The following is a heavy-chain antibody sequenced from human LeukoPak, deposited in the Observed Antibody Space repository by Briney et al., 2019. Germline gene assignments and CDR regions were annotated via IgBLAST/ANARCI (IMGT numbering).Heavy chain of an antibody. CDR3: ARDRYCSGGSCSLDAFDI. Sequence: GASVKVSCKASGYTFTSYGISWVRQAPGQGLEWMGWISAYNGNTNYAQKLQGRVTMTTDQSTSTAYMELRSLRSDDTAVYYCARDRYCSGGSCSLDAFDIWGQGTMVTVSS. CDR2: ISAYNGNT. D-gene: IGHD2-15*01. V-gene: IGHV1-18*01. J-gene: IGHJ3*02. CDR1: GYTFTSYG.